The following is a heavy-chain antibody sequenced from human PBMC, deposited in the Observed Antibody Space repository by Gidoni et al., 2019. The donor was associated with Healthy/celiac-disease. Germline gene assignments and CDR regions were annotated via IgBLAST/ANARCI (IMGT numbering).Heavy chain of an antibody. V-gene: IGHV3-20*01. CDR1: GFVFYDYG. CDR2: INWNGSST. D-gene: IGHD3-10*01. J-gene: IGHJ5*02. CDR3: ARDLTYGADSRGPFDP. Sequence: EVQLVVSGGGVVRPGGSLILSCAASGFVFYDYGRSWVRPAPGKGLEWFFGINWNGSSTGYADSVKGRFTISRDNAKNSLYLQMNSLRAEDTALYHCARDLTYGADSRGPFDPWGQGTLVTVSS.